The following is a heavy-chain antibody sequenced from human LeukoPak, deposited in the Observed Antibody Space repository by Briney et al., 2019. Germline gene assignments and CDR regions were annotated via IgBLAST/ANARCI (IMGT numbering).Heavy chain of an antibody. V-gene: IGHV3-15*01. Sequence: GGSLRLSCAASGFTFSNAWMSWVRQAPGKGLEWVGRIKSKTDGGTTDYAAPVKGRFTISRDDSKNTLYLQMNSLKTEDTAAYYCTIDAGRIFKIVVVSYWGQGTLVTVSS. CDR2: IKSKTDGGTT. D-gene: IGHD3-22*01. CDR1: GFTFSNAW. J-gene: IGHJ4*02. CDR3: TIDAGRIFKIVVVSY.